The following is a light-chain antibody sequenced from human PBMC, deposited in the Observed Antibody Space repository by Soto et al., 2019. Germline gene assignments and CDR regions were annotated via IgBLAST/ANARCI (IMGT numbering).Light chain of an antibody. CDR2: EGT. V-gene: IGLV2-23*01. CDR3: FSYAGNSVYV. J-gene: IGLJ1*01. Sequence: QSVLTQPASVSGSPGQSITISCTGTSSNVGSYNLVSWFQQLPGKVPILMIYEGTKRPSGVSDRFSGSKSGNTASLPISGLQAEDEADYYCFSYAGNSVYVFGTGTKVTVL. CDR1: SSNVGSYNL.